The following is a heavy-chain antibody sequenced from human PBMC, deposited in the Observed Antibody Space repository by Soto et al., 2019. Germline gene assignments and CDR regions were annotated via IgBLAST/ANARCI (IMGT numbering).Heavy chain of an antibody. J-gene: IGHJ3*02. D-gene: IGHD6-25*01. CDR3: ARIDSSAHPDALDI. CDR1: GYAFTGYY. Sequence: ALVKGSRKAVGYAFTGYYIRWLLQETGQGLEWMGGINPNSGGTNYSQKFQGWVTMTRDTSISTAYMELSRLRSDDTAVYYCARIDSSAHPDALDIWGQGTMVTVSS. CDR2: INPNSGGT. V-gene: IGHV1-2*04.